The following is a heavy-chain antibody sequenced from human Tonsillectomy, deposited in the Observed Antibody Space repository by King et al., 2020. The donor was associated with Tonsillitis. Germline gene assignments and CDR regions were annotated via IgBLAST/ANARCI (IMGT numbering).Heavy chain of an antibody. V-gene: IGHV3-7*01. J-gene: IGHJ3*02. CDR3: ARDGSGSYPISAFDI. CDR1: GFSFSSYW. Sequence: VQLVESGGGLVQPGGSLRLSCAASGFSFSSYWMSWVRQAPGKGLEWVANIKQDGSEKYYVDSVKGRFTISRDNAKNSLYLQMNSLRAEDTAVHYCARDGSGSYPISAFDIWGHGTMVTVSS. D-gene: IGHD1-26*01. CDR2: IKQDGSEK.